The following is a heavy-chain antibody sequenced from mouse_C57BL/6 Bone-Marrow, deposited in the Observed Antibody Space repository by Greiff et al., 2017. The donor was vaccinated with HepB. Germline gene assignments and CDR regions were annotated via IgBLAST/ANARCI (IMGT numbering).Heavy chain of an antibody. CDR1: GYTFTSYW. J-gene: IGHJ4*01. CDR3: ATIYYYGSSPYYAMDY. D-gene: IGHD1-1*01. V-gene: IGHV1-59*01. CDR2: IDPSDSYT. Sequence: VQLQQPGAELVRPGTSVKLSCKASGYTFTSYWMHWVKQRPGQGLEWIGVIDPSDSYTNYNQKFKGKATLTVDTSSSTAYTQLSSLTSEDSAVYYCATIYYYGSSPYYAMDYWGQGTSVTVSS.